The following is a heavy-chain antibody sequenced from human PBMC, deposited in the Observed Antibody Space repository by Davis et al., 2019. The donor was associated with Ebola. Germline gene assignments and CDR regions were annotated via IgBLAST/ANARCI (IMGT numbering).Heavy chain of an antibody. D-gene: IGHD5-12*01. CDR1: GFTFSSYA. J-gene: IGHJ4*02. CDR3: ARDPPQSGGYM. CDR2: ISGSGGST. V-gene: IGHV3-23*01. Sequence: GESLKISCAASGFTFSSYAMSWVRQAPGKGLEWVSAISGSGGSTYYADSVKGRFTISRDNSKNTLYLQMNSLRAEDTAVYYCARDPPQSGGYMWGQGTLVTVSS.